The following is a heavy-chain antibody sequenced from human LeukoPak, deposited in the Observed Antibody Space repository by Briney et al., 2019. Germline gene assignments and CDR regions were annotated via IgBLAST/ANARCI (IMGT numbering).Heavy chain of an antibody. Sequence: SETLSLNCTVSGGSISSYYWSWIRQPPGKGLEWIGYIYYSGSTNYNPSLKSRVTISVDTSKNQFSLKLRSVTAADTAVYYCARGGVLRYFDWSERGAFDIWGQGTMVTVSS. V-gene: IGHV4-59*01. D-gene: IGHD3-9*01. J-gene: IGHJ3*02. CDR1: GGSISSYY. CDR3: ARGGVLRYFDWSERGAFDI. CDR2: IYYSGST.